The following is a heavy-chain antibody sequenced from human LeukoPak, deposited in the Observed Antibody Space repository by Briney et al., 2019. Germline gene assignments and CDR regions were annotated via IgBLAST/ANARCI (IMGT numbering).Heavy chain of an antibody. V-gene: IGHV3-21*06. J-gene: IGHJ4*02. D-gene: IGHD6-19*01. CDR2: ISSGSSHI. Sequence: GGSLRLSCAASGFSFSDYNMNWVRQAPGKGLEWASSISSGSSHIYYADSVKGRFTISRDNAKNSLYLQMNSLRAEDTAVYYCARDREQWLVRRFDYWGQGTLVTVSS. CDR1: GFSFSDYN. CDR3: ARDREQWLVRRFDY.